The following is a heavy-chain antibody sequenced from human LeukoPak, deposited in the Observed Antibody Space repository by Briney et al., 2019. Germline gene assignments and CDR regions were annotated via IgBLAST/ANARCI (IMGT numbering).Heavy chain of an antibody. Sequence: TGGSLRLSCATSGFTFGDYAITWVRQASGKGLEWVGFIRGKPSSGTTEYAASVKGRFTISRDDSKSIAYLQMDSLKTEDTAVYYCNRWLDGSYSNYWGQGTLVTVSS. J-gene: IGHJ4*02. CDR3: NRWLDGSYSNY. CDR2: IRGKPSSGTT. V-gene: IGHV3-49*04. D-gene: IGHD1-26*01. CDR1: GFTFGDYA.